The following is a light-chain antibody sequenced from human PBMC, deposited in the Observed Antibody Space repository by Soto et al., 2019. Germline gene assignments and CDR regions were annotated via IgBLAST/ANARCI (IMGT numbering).Light chain of an antibody. CDR1: QGISSY. CDR2: AAS. CDR3: QQLNSYPLT. Sequence: DIQLTQSPSFLSASVGDRVTITCRASQGISSYLAWYQQKPGKAPKLLIYAASTLQSGVPSRFSGSGSGTEFTLTISSLQPEDFATYYCQQLNSYPLTFGPRTQVD. J-gene: IGKJ3*01. V-gene: IGKV1-9*01.